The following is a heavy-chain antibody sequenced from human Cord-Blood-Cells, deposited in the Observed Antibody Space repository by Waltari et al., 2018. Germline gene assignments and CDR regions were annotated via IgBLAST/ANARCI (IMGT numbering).Heavy chain of an antibody. D-gene: IGHD3-9*01. CDR1: GYTFTGYY. Sequence: QVQLVQSGAEVKKPGASVKVSCKASGYTFTGYYMHWVRQASAQGLEWMGWINPNSCGKNYAQKFQGWVTMTRDTSTSTAYMELSRLRSDDTAVYYCARGQNYDILTGTFYYYYGMDVWGQGTTVTVSS. V-gene: IGHV1-2*04. J-gene: IGHJ6*02. CDR3: ARGQNYDILTGTFYYYYGMDV. CDR2: INPNSCGK.